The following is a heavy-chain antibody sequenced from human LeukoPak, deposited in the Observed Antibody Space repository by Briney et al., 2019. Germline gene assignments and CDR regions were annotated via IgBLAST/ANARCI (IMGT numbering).Heavy chain of an antibody. CDR3: ARDRGAYCGGDCYSVFDY. CDR1: GFTFSTYG. Sequence: PGRSLRLSCAASGFTFSTYGMYWVRQAPGKGLDWVAVIWYDGSNKYYADSVKGRFTISRDNSKNTLYLQMNSLRAEDTAVYYCARDRGAYCGGDCYSVFDYWGQGTLVTVSS. V-gene: IGHV3-33*01. J-gene: IGHJ4*02. CDR2: IWYDGSNK. D-gene: IGHD2-21*02.